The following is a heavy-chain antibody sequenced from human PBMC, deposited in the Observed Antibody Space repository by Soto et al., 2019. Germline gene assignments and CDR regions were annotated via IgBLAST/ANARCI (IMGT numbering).Heavy chain of an antibody. D-gene: IGHD6-6*01. CDR1: GFSIRTYG. V-gene: IGHV3-33*01. Sequence: QVDLVESGGGVVQPGTSLRLSCVASGFSIRTYGMHWVRQAPGKGLEWVAVIWSDGSDQLYGDSMKGRLTISRANAKTPLSLPVNSLSADDTAAYFCATEPRMSSRGRGGMDVWGHGTTVIVSS. CDR3: ATEPRMSSRGRGGMDV. CDR2: IWSDGSDQ. J-gene: IGHJ6*02.